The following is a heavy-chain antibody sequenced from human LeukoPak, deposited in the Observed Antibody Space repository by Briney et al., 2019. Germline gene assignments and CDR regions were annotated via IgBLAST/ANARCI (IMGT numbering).Heavy chain of an antibody. CDR3: ARGSNEYYYDGSGYYSPLYNWFDP. V-gene: IGHV4-61*01. J-gene: IGHJ5*02. Sequence: SETLSLTCTVSGGSVSSGSYYWSWIRQPPGKGLEWIGYIYYSGSTNYNPSLKSRVTISVDTSKNQFSLKLSSVTAADTAVYYCARGSNEYYYDGSGYYSPLYNWFDPWGQGTLVTVSS. D-gene: IGHD3-22*01. CDR2: IYYSGST. CDR1: GGSVSSGSYY.